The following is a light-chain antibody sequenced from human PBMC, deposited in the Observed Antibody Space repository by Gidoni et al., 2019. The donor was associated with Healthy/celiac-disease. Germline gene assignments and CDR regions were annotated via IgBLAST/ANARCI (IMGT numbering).Light chain of an antibody. CDR1: QSVNSY. Sequence: IVLTQSPATLSSSPGERATLSCRASQSVNSYLAWYQQKPGQAPRLLIYDASNRATGIPARFSGSGSGTDFTLTISSLEPEDFAVYYCQQRSNWPPTFGQGTRLDIK. CDR2: DAS. J-gene: IGKJ5*01. CDR3: QQRSNWPPT. V-gene: IGKV3-11*01.